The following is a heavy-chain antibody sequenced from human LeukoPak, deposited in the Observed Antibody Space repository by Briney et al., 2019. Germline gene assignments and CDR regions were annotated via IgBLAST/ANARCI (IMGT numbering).Heavy chain of an antibody. CDR1: GYMFTNYD. Sequence: ASVKVSCKASGYMFTNYDVNWVRQATGQGLEWMGWMNPNSDNTGYARKFQGRVTMTWNTSMSTAFMELSSLRSEDTATYYCARGWFGEWDYGMDVWGQGTTVTVSS. D-gene: IGHD3-10*01. CDR2: MNPNSDNT. J-gene: IGHJ6*02. V-gene: IGHV1-8*01. CDR3: ARGWFGEWDYGMDV.